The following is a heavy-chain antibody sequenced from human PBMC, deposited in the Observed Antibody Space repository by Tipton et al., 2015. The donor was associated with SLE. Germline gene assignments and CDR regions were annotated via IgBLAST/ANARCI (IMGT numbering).Heavy chain of an antibody. Sequence: GLVKPSETLSLTCAVYGGSFSGYYWSWIRQPPGKGLEWIGEINHSGSTNYNPSLKSRVTISVDTSKNQFSLKLSSVTAADTAVYYCAREREIWDAFDIWGQGTMVTVSS. CDR3: AREREIWDAFDI. D-gene: IGHD1-26*01. CDR2: INHSGST. V-gene: IGHV4-34*01. J-gene: IGHJ3*02. CDR1: GGSFSGYY.